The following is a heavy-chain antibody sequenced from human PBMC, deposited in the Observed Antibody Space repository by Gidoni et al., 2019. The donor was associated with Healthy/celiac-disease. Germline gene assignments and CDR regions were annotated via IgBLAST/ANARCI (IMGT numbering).Heavy chain of an antibody. CDR1: GCTVSNAW. J-gene: IGHJ6*02. V-gene: IGHV3-15*01. CDR3: TTSGAAGYYYYYYGMDV. D-gene: IGHD6-13*01. Sequence: EVQLVDSVGGLLKHGGFVRLSGAASGCTVSNAWMRWVRQAPGKGLEWVCRIKSKTDGGTTDYAAPVKGRFTISRDDSKNTLYLQMNSLKTEDTAVYYCTTSGAAGYYYYYYGMDVWGQGTTVTVSS. CDR2: IKSKTDGGTT.